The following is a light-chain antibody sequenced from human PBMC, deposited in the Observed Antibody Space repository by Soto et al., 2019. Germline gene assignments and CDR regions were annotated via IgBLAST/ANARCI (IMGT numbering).Light chain of an antibody. CDR2: NNN. V-gene: IGLV1-44*01. J-gene: IGLJ1*01. CDR1: SSNIGSNT. CDR3: AAGDDSLNGLV. Sequence: QSVLTQPPSASGTPGQRVTISCSGSSSNIGSNTVNWYQQLPGTAPKLLIYNNNQRPSGVPARFSGSKSGTSASLAISGLQSEDEADYYCAAGDDSLNGLVFGTGTKLTVL.